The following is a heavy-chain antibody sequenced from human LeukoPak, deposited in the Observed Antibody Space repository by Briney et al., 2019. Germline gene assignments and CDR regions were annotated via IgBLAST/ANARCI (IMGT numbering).Heavy chain of an antibody. J-gene: IGHJ1*01. V-gene: IGHV3-30*18. CDR3: AKGNAEAGNEYFQH. Sequence: GGSLRLSCAASGSTFSSYGMHWVRQAPGKGLEWVAVISYDGSNKYYADSVKGRFTISRDNSKNTLYLQMNSLRAEDTAVYYCAKGNAEAGNEYFQHWGQGTLVTVSS. CDR1: GSTFSSYG. D-gene: IGHD6-19*01. CDR2: ISYDGSNK.